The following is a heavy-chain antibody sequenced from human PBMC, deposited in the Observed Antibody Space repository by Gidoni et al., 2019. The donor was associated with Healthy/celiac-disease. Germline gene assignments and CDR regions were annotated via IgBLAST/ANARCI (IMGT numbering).Heavy chain of an antibody. J-gene: IGHJ5*02. D-gene: IGHD3-3*01. CDR2: IYYSGST. CDR3: ARGVCYDFWSGYSNWFDP. CDR1: GGSIRSGGYY. Sequence: QVQLQESGPGLVKPSQTLSLTCPVSGGSIRSGGYYWSWIRQHPGKGLEWIGYIYYSGSTYYNPSLKSRVTISVDTSKNQFSLKLSSVTAADTAVYYCARGVCYDFWSGYSNWFDPWGQGTLVTVSS. V-gene: IGHV4-31*03.